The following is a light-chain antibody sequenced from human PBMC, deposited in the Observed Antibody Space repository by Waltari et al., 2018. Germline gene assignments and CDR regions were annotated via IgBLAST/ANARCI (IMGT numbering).Light chain of an antibody. V-gene: IGLV2-8*01. CDR2: EVT. Sequence: QSALTQPPSASGSPGQSVTISCTGTSSDVGPYNYVSWYQQHPGKAPKLIIYEVTKRPSGVPDRFSGSKSGNTASLTVSGLQAEDEADYYCSSFADTNPFVFGTGTKVTVL. CDR1: SSDVGPYNY. J-gene: IGLJ1*01. CDR3: SSFADTNPFV.